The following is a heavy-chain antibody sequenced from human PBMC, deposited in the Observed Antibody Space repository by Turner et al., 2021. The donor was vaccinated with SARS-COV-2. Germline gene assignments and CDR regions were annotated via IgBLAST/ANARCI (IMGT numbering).Heavy chain of an antibody. CDR3: ARDLNSSYGASPG. V-gene: IGHV1-69*10. CDR1: GGTFSSYT. J-gene: IGHJ4*02. Sequence: QVQLVQSGAEVKKPGSSVKVSCKASGGTFSSYTITWVRQAPGQGLEWMGGIIPILGIANYARQFQGRVPLTADQSTNTAYMELSSLRSEDTAVYYCARDLNSSYGASPGWRPGTLVTVSS. D-gene: IGHD4-17*01. CDR2: IIPILGIA.